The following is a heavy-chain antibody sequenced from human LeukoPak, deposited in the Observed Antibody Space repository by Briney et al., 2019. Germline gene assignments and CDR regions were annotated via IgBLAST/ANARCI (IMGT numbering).Heavy chain of an antibody. D-gene: IGHD6-6*01. Sequence: GGSLTLSCADSGFTFSSHTMNWVRQAPGKGLEWVSSISSSSTYIYYADSVKGRFTISRDNAKNSLYLQMNSLRAEDTAVYYCATLNFRSSLLFDSWGQGTLVTVSS. CDR1: GFTFSSHT. J-gene: IGHJ4*02. V-gene: IGHV3-21*01. CDR3: ATLNFRSSLLFDS. CDR2: ISSSSTYI.